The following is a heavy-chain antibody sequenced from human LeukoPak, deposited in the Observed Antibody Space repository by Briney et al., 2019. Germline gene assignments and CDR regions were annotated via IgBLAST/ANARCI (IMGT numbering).Heavy chain of an antibody. CDR2: INHSGST. CDR1: GGSFSGYY. CDR3: ASVYSSSWYFSIYYLDF. J-gene: IGHJ4*01. Sequence: SETLSLTCAVYGGSFSGYYWSWIRQPPGKGLEWIGEINHSGSTNYNPSLKSRVTISVDTSKNQFSLKLSSVTAADTAVYYCASVYSSSWYFSIYYLDFWGQGTPVTVSP. D-gene: IGHD6-13*01. V-gene: IGHV4-34*01.